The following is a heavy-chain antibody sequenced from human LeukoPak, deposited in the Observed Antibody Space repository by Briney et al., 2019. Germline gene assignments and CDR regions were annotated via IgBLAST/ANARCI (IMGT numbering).Heavy chain of an antibody. J-gene: IGHJ4*02. CDR3: ARHDYGDYSFDY. CDR1: GGSISSGGYY. CDR2: IYSSGST. V-gene: IGHV4-31*03. D-gene: IGHD4-17*01. Sequence: PSETLSLTCTVSGGSISSGGYYWSWIRQHPGKGLEWIGYIYSSGSTYYNPSLKSRVTISTDTSKKQFSLKLSSVTVADTAVYYCARHDYGDYSFDYWGQGTLVTVSS.